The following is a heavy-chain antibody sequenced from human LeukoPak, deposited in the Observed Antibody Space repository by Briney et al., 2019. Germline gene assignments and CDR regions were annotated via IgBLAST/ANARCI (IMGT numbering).Heavy chain of an antibody. CDR1: GGSFSGYY. V-gene: IGHV4-34*01. Sequence: SETLSLTCAVYGGSFSGYYWNWFRQSPGRGLEWIGEINHSGSTNYNPSLESRVTVSVDTSKNQFSLKLSSVTAADTAVYYCARQGSAYYYYYMDVWGKGTTVTISS. D-gene: IGHD3-10*01. CDR3: ARQGSAYYYYYMDV. CDR2: INHSGST. J-gene: IGHJ6*03.